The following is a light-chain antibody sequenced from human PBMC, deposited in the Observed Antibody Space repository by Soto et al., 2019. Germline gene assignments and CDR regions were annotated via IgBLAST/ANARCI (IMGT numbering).Light chain of an antibody. V-gene: IGKV3-15*01. J-gene: IGKJ1*01. Sequence: EIVMTQSPATLPLSPGERATLSCRASQSVSSNLAWYQQKPGQAPRLLIYDASTRATGIPARISGSGSGTEFTLTISSLQSEDFAVYYCQQYNNWRTFGQGTKVDIK. CDR1: QSVSSN. CDR3: QQYNNWRT. CDR2: DAS.